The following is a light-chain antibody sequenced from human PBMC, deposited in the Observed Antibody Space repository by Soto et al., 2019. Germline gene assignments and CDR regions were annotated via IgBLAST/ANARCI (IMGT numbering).Light chain of an antibody. CDR2: DVS. J-gene: IGLJ1*01. CDR1: SSDVGGYNY. Sequence: QSALTQPRSVSGSPGQSVTISWTGTSSDVGGYNYVSWYQQHPGKAPKLMIYDVSKRPSGVPDRFSGSKSANTASLTISGLQAEDEADYYCCSYAGSYTYVFGTGTKLTVL. V-gene: IGLV2-11*01. CDR3: CSYAGSYTYV.